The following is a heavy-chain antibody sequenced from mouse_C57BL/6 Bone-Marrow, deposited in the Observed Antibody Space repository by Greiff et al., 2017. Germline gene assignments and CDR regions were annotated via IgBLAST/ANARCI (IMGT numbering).Heavy chain of an antibody. Sequence: LVESGAELVRPGTSVKMSCKASGYTFTNYWIGWAKQRPGHGLEWIGDIYPGGGYTNYNEKFKGKATLTADKSSSTAYMQFSSLTSEDSAIYYCARSEGYYVYFDYWGQGTTLTVSS. CDR1: GYTFTNYW. CDR2: IYPGGGYT. CDR3: ARSEGYYVYFDY. V-gene: IGHV1-63*01. D-gene: IGHD2-3*01. J-gene: IGHJ2*01.